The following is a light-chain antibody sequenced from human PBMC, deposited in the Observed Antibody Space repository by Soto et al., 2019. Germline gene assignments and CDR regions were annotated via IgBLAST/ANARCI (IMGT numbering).Light chain of an antibody. V-gene: IGKV3-20*01. J-gene: IGKJ4*01. CDR3: QQYGSSRALT. CDR1: RSVSNNY. Sequence: EIVLTQSPGTLSLSPGERATLSCRASRSVSNNYFAWYQQKPGQAPRLLIYGASSRASGSPDRFSGSGSGTDFTLTISRLEPEDCAVYYCQQYGSSRALTFGGGNKVEIK. CDR2: GAS.